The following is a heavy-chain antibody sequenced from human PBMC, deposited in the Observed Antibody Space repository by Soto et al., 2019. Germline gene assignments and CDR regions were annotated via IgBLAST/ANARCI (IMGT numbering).Heavy chain of an antibody. J-gene: IGHJ3*02. CDR1: GFTFSSYG. Sequence: QVQLVESGGGVVQTGRSLRLSCAASGFTFSSYGMHWVRQAPGKGLEWVAVIWYDGSNKYYADSVKGRFTISRDNSKNTLYLQMNSLRAEDTAVYYCASAYPRGAFDIWGQGTMVTVSS. CDR2: IWYDGSNK. D-gene: IGHD2-2*01. CDR3: ASAYPRGAFDI. V-gene: IGHV3-33*01.